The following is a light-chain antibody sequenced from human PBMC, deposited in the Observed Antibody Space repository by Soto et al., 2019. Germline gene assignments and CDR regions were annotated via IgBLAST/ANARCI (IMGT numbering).Light chain of an antibody. V-gene: IGKV1-27*01. CDR2: GAS. J-gene: IGKJ3*01. CDR3: QKYNSAPQT. CDR1: QGISNY. Sequence: IQMTQSQSSLSASVGDRVTITCRASQGISNYLAWYQQKPGKVPKLLMYGASTLQSGVPSRFSGSGSGTEFTLIISSLQPEDVATYYCQKYNSAPQTFGPGTKVDI.